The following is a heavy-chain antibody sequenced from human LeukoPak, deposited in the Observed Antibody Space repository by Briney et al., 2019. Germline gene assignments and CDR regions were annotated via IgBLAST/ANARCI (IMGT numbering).Heavy chain of an antibody. CDR2: IYYSGST. D-gene: IGHD5-18*01. Sequence: SGTLSLTCTISGGSISSYYWSWIRQPPGKGLEWIGYIYYSGSTDYDPPLKSRVTISVDTSMNQFSLKLSSVTAADTALYYCARTPTTYTYGAFDSWGQGTLVAVCS. J-gene: IGHJ4*02. CDR1: GGSISSYY. V-gene: IGHV4-59*01. CDR3: ARTPTTYTYGAFDS.